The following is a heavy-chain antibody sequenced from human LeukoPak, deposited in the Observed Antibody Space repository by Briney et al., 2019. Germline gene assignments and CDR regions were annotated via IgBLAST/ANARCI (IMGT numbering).Heavy chain of an antibody. CDR1: GGTFSSDA. J-gene: IGHJ4*02. CDR2: IIPIIGTA. Sequence: SVKVSCKASGGTFSSDAISWVRPAPGQGLEWMGRIIPIIGTANYAQKFQGRVTITTDGSTSTAYMELSSLRSEDTAVYHCARDVPGTAVALDYWGQGTLVTVSS. D-gene: IGHD6-19*01. V-gene: IGHV1-69*05. CDR3: ARDVPGTAVALDY.